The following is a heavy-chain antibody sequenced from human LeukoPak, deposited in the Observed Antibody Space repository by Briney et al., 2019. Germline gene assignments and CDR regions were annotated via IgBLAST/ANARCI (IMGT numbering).Heavy chain of an antibody. CDR3: AVWYVDY. Sequence: GGSLRLSCAASGFTFSSYWMTWVRQAPGKGLEWVADIKGDGSETSYVDSVNGRFTISRDNAENSLYLQMNSLRAEDTALYYCAVWYVDYWGQGTLVTVSS. V-gene: IGHV3-7*01. J-gene: IGHJ4*02. CDR1: GFTFSSYW. CDR2: IKGDGSET.